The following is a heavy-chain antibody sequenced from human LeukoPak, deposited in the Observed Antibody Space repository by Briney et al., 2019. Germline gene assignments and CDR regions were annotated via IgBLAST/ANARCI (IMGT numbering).Heavy chain of an antibody. V-gene: IGHV3-23*01. D-gene: IGHD3-16*02. CDR1: GFTFSGYG. J-gene: IGHJ4*02. CDR2: ISGSGDAT. Sequence: GGSLRLSCAASGFTFSGYGMSWVRQAPGKGLEWVSSISGSGDATFYADSVKGRFTISRDNSKNTLFLQMNSLRAEDTAMYYCARIGSRTYHYTIPDYWGQGTLVTASS. CDR3: ARIGSRTYHYTIPDY.